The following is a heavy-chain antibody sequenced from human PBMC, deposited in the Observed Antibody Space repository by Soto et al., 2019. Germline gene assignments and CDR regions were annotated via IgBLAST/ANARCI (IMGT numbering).Heavy chain of an antibody. V-gene: IGHV3-33*01. CDR3: ARDGYCSGGSCYSVPVFDY. J-gene: IGHJ4*02. Sequence: SLRLYCPVSGFTFSSYGMHWVRQAPGTGLEWVAVIWYDGSNKYYADSVKGRFTISRDNSKNTLYLQMNSLRAEDTAVYYCARDGYCSGGSCYSVPVFDYWGQGTLVTVSS. D-gene: IGHD2-15*01. CDR1: GFTFSSYG. CDR2: IWYDGSNK.